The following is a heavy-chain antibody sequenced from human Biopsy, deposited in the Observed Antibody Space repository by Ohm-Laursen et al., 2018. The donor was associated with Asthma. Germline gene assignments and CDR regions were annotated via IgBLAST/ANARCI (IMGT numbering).Heavy chain of an antibody. J-gene: IGHJ4*02. CDR3: ARVWAGGFDS. D-gene: IGHD6-13*01. V-gene: IGHV4-30-2*02. CDR2: MYHSGRT. Sequence: QTLSLTCAVSGGSVSSGNNSWTWIRQPPGKGLEWIGYMYHSGRTYYNPSLKSRVNISVDKSKNQFSLKLSSVTAADTAFYYCARVWAGGFDSWGQGTRVTVSS. CDR1: GGSVSSGNNS.